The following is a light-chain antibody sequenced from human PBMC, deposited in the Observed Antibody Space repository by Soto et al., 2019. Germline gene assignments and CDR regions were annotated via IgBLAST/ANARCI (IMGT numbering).Light chain of an antibody. CDR1: SSDVGGYNY. CDR3: SSYTSSSLVV. V-gene: IGLV2-14*01. Sequence: QSVLTQPASVSGSPGQSITISCTGTSSDVGGYNYVSWYQQHPGTAPKLMIYDVSNRPSGVSNRFSGSKSGNTASLTISGLHAEDEADYYCSSYTSSSLVVFGGGTKLTVL. CDR2: DVS. J-gene: IGLJ2*01.